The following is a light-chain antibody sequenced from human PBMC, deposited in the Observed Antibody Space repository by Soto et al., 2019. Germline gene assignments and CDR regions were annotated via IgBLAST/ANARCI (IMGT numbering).Light chain of an antibody. CDR2: AAS. CDR3: QQTYLSLRT. Sequence: DIQMTQSPSSLSASVGDRVTITCRASQTIINYLNWYQQKPGKAPRLLISAASSLQSGVPSRFSGSGSGTDFTLTITTLQPEDFAPYYCQQTYLSLRTFGGGTQVEIK. CDR1: QTIINY. V-gene: IGKV1-39*01. J-gene: IGKJ4*01.